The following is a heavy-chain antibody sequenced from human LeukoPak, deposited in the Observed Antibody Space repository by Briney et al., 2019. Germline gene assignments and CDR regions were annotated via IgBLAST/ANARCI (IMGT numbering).Heavy chain of an antibody. J-gene: IGHJ5*02. V-gene: IGHV1-18*01. D-gene: IGHD2-2*01. CDR3: ARAPAAIYWFDP. CDR2: ISAYNGNT. Sequence: GASVKVSRKASGYTFTSYGISWVRQAPGQGLEWMGWISAYNGNTNYAQKFQGRVTMTRDTSISTAYMELSRLRSDDTAVYYCARAPAAIYWFDPWGQGTLVTVSS. CDR1: GYTFTSYG.